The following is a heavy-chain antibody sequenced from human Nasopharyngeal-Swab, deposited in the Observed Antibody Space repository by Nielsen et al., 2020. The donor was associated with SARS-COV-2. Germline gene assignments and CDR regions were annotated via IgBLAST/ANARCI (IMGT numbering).Heavy chain of an antibody. Sequence: SETLSLTCTVSGGSISSYYWSWIRQPPGKGLEWIGYIYYSGSTNYNPSLKSRVTISVDTSKNQFSLKLSSVTAADTAVYYCARDPVSGWGFDPWGQGTPVTVSS. CDR2: IYYSGST. CDR1: GGSISSYY. CDR3: ARDPVSGWGFDP. D-gene: IGHD5/OR15-5a*01. J-gene: IGHJ5*02. V-gene: IGHV4-59*01.